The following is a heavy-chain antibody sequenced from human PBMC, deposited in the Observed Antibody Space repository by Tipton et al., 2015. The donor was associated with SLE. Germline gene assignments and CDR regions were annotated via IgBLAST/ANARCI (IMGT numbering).Heavy chain of an antibody. Sequence: TLSLTCTVSGGSIRSYYWSWIRQPPGKGLEWIGYIYYSGTTNYHPSLQSRVTILEDTSKNQFSLKLSSVTAADTAVYYCARMDDTFLDYWGQGTLVTVSS. CDR1: GGSIRSYY. D-gene: IGHD3-22*01. V-gene: IGHV4-59*01. CDR3: ARMDDTFLDY. J-gene: IGHJ4*02. CDR2: IYYSGTT.